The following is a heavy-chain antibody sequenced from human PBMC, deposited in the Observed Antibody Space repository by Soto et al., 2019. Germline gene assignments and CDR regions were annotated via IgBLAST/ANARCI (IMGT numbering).Heavy chain of an antibody. D-gene: IGHD6-19*01. CDR2: IYYSGST. J-gene: IGHJ4*02. CDR1: GGSISSYY. V-gene: IGHV4-59*01. CDR3: ARNAPSYSSGWIDY. Sequence: SETLSLTCTVSGGSISSYYWSWIRQPPGKGLEWIGYIYYSGSTNYNPSLKSRVTISVDTSKNQFSLKLSSVTAADTAVYYCARNAPSYSSGWIDYWGQGTLVTVSS.